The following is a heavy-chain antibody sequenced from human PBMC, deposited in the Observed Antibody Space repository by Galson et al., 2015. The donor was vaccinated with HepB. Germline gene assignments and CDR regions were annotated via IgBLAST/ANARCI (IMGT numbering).Heavy chain of an antibody. J-gene: IGHJ4*02. CDR1: GVPFNTHA. Sequence: SLRLSCAASGVPFNTHAMSWVRQAPGKGLDCIAHLTGIAGATYYADSVKGRFTISRDNSKNTLYLQMNNLRAEDTAVYYCGGFSSGWHDYWGQGILVTVSS. CDR2: LTGIAGAT. D-gene: IGHD6-19*01. CDR3: GGFSSGWHDY. V-gene: IGHV3-23*01.